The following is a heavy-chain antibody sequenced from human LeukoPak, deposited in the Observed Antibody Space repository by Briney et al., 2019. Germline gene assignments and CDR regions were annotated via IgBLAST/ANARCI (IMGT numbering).Heavy chain of an antibody. Sequence: SETLSLTCTVSGGSISSSSYYWGWIRQPPGKELEWIGSIYYSGSTYYNPSLKSRGTMSMDTPKNQFSLKLSSVTAADTAVYYCARDARGSSGSYDYFDYWGQGTLVTVSS. CDR2: IYYSGST. CDR1: GGSISSSSYY. V-gene: IGHV4-39*07. J-gene: IGHJ4*02. CDR3: ARDARGSSGSYDYFDY. D-gene: IGHD1-26*01.